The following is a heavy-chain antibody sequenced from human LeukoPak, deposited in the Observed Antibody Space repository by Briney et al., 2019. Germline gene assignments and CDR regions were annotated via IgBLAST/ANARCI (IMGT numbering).Heavy chain of an antibody. CDR2: IYPGYSDI. J-gene: IGHJ4*02. D-gene: IGHD6-19*01. CDR3: ARQNSGWEKGTIDY. Sequence: KPGESLKISCKGSGYRFTNYWIGWVRQMPGKGLEWMGIIYPGYSDIRYSPSFQGQVTISADKSISTAYLQWSSLKASDTAMYYCARQNSGWEKGTIDYWGQGTLVTVSS. CDR1: GYRFTNYW. V-gene: IGHV5-51*01.